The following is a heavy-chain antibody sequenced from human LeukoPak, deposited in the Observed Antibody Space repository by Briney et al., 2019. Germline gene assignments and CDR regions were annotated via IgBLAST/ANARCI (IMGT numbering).Heavy chain of an antibody. CDR1: GYTFTGYY. Sequence: ASVKVSCKASGYTFTGYYMHWVRQAPGQGLEWMGGIIPLFGTPNYAQKFQGRVTITADKSTSTAYMELSSLRSEDTAVYYCARKKDGGDAFDIWGQGTMVTVSS. CDR3: ARKKDGGDAFDI. V-gene: IGHV1-69*06. J-gene: IGHJ3*02. D-gene: IGHD3-10*01. CDR2: IIPLFGTP.